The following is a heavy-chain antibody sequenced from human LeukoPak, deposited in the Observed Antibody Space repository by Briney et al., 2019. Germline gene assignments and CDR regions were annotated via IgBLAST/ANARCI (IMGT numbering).Heavy chain of an antibody. V-gene: IGHV3-23*01. CDR2: SCGSGGST. CDR3: AKERDDYDFWSGYSKGGVLDY. Sequence: GGSLRLSCAASGFTFSNYTMSWVRQAPGKGLEWVSASCGSGGSTYYADSVKGRFTISRDNSKNTLHLQMNRLRAEDTAVYYCAKERDDYDFWSGYSKGGVLDYWGQGTLVTVSS. CDR1: GFTFSNYT. D-gene: IGHD3-3*01. J-gene: IGHJ4*02.